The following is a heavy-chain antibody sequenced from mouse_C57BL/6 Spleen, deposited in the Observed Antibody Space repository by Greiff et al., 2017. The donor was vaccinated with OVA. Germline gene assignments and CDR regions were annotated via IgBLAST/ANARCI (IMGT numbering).Heavy chain of an antibody. Sequence: VQLKESGPGMVKPSQSLSLTCTVTGYSITSGYDWHWIRHFPGNKLEWMGYISYSGSTNYNPSLKSRISITHDTSKNHFFLKLNSVTTEDTATYYCARCDYDGFDYWGQGTTLTVSS. CDR2: ISYSGST. V-gene: IGHV3-1*01. D-gene: IGHD2-4*01. CDR1: GYSITSGYD. J-gene: IGHJ2*01. CDR3: ARCDYDGFDY.